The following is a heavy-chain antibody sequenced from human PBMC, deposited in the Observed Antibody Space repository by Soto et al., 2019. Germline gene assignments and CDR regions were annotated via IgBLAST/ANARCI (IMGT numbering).Heavy chain of an antibody. CDR2: ISSNGGST. J-gene: IGHJ4*02. V-gene: IGHV3-64*01. CDR3: ARQWLDSYYFDS. D-gene: IGHD6-19*01. CDR1: GFTFSSYA. Sequence: EVQLVESGGGLVQPGGSLRLSCAASGFTFSSYAMHWVRQAPGKGLEYVSAISSNGGSTYYANSVKGRFTISRDNSKNTLYLQMGSLRADDMAVYYCARQWLDSYYFDSWGQGTLVTVSS.